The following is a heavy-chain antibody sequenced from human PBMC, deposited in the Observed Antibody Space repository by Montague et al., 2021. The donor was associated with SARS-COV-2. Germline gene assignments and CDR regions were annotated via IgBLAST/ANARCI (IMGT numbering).Heavy chain of an antibody. CDR3: TRDRDYGDYLNWFNP. Sequence: SLRLSCAASGFTISSYWMSWVRQAPGKGLEWVANIRQGGSDKYYLDSVRGRFTIFRDNAKNSLYLQMNSLTAEDTGVYYCTRDRDYGDYLNWFNPWGQGTLVTVSS. CDR2: IRQGGSDK. CDR1: GFTISSYW. V-gene: IGHV3-7*01. J-gene: IGHJ5*02. D-gene: IGHD4-17*01.